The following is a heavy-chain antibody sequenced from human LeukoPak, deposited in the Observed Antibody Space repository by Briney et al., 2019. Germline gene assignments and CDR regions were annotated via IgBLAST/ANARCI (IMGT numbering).Heavy chain of an antibody. Sequence: GGSLRLSCAASAFTFSTFTMNWVRQAPGKGLEWVSSTSSSSSYIYYADSVKGRFTISRDNAKNSLYLQMNSLRAEDTAVYYCARQDYYDSSGYYEWDYWGQGTLVTVSS. V-gene: IGHV3-21*01. CDR1: AFTFSTFT. CDR3: ARQDYYDSSGYYEWDY. D-gene: IGHD3-22*01. J-gene: IGHJ4*02. CDR2: TSSSSSYI.